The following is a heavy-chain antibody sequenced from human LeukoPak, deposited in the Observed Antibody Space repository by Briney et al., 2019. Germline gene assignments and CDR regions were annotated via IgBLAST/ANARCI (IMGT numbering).Heavy chain of an antibody. V-gene: IGHV4-59*01. CDR1: GGSISSYY. Sequence: SETLSLTCTVSGGSISSYYWSWIRQPPGKGLEWIGYIYYSGSTNYNPSLKSRVTISVDTSKNQFSLKLSSVTAADTAVYYCARMRSRANSRIDYWGQGTLVTVSS. CDR2: IYYSGST. J-gene: IGHJ4*02. D-gene: IGHD6-13*01. CDR3: ARMRSRANSRIDY.